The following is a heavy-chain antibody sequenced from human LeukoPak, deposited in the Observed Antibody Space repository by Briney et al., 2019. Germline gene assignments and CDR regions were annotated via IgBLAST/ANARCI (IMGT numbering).Heavy chain of an antibody. CDR3: ARDLHQYYDFWSGYYHDALDI. CDR2: IYYSGST. Sequence: SETLSLTCTVSGGSISSYYWSWIRQPPGKGLEWIGYIYYSGSTNYNPSLKSRVTISVDTSKNQFSLKLSSVTAADTAVYYCARDLHQYYDFWSGYYHDALDIWGQGTMVTVSS. CDR1: GGSISSYY. V-gene: IGHV4-59*01. D-gene: IGHD3-3*01. J-gene: IGHJ3*02.